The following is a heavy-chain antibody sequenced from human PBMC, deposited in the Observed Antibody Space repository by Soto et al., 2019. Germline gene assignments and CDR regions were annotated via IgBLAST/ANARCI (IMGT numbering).Heavy chain of an antibody. CDR2: INPSGGST. V-gene: IGHV1-46*02. Sequence: GASVKVCCKASGYTFNSYYMHWVRQAPGQGLEWMGIINPSGGSTSYAQKFQGRVTMTRDTSTSTVYMELSSVTAADTAVYYCARARGGYIDYWGQGTLVTVSS. CDR3: ARARGGYIDY. CDR1: GYTFNSYY. J-gene: IGHJ4*02. D-gene: IGHD2-15*01.